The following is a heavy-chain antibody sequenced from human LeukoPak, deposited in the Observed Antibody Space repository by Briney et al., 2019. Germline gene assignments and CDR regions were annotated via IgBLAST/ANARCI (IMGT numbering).Heavy chain of an antibody. J-gene: IGHJ6*03. V-gene: IGHV4-34*01. D-gene: IGHD5-18*01. Sequence: SETLSLTCAVYGGSFSGYYWSWIRQPPGKGLEWIGEINHSGSTNYNPSLKSRVTISVDASKNQFSLKLSSVTAADTAVYYCATKYSYGYKDYYYYVDVWGKGTTVTVSS. CDR2: INHSGST. CDR1: GGSFSGYY. CDR3: ATKYSYGYKDYYYYVDV.